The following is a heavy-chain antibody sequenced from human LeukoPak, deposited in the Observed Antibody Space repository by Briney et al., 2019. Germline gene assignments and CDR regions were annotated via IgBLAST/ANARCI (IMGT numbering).Heavy chain of an antibody. V-gene: IGHV3-30*02. CDR3: ASAIQGN. D-gene: IGHD1-1*01. CDR1: GFSFNKYG. CDR2: IRYDGINK. J-gene: IGHJ4*02. Sequence: GGSLRLSCAASGFSFNKYGMHWVRQAPGKGLEWVAFIRYDGINKYYADSVKGRFTISRDNSKNTLYLQMDSLRAEDTAVYYCASAIQGNWGQGTRVTVSS.